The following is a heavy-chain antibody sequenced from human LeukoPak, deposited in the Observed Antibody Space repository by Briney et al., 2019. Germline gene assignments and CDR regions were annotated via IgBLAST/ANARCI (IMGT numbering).Heavy chain of an antibody. V-gene: IGHV1-2*02. CDR2: INPNSGGT. CDR3: ARDGEYNWNSYSGSNCFDP. CDR1: GYTFTGYY. D-gene: IGHD1-7*01. Sequence: ASVKVSCKASGYTFTGYYMHWVRQAPGQGLEWMGWINPNSGGTNYAQKFQGRVTMTRDTSISTAYMELSRLRSDDTAVYYCARDGEYNWNSYSGSNCFDPWGQGTLVTVSS. J-gene: IGHJ5*02.